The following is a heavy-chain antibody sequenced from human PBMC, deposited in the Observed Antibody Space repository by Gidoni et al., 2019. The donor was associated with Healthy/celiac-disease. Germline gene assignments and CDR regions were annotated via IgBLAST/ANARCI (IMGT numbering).Heavy chain of an antibody. D-gene: IGHD6-13*01. CDR3: TTAKYSSSLYYFDY. J-gene: IGHJ4*02. Sequence: KGLGWVGRTKSKTDGGTTDYAAPVKGRFTISRDDSKNTLYLQMNSLKTEDTAVYYCTTAKYSSSLYYFDYWGQGTLVTVSS. V-gene: IGHV3-15*01. CDR2: TKSKTDGGTT.